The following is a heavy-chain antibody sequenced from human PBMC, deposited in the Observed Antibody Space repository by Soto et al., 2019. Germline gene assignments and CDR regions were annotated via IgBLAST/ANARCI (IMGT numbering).Heavy chain of an antibody. J-gene: IGHJ6*02. CDR3: AREVNNYYGMDV. CDR1: GASISSDDYY. V-gene: IGHV4-30-4*01. CDR2: ISYSGST. Sequence: QVQLQESGPGLVKPSQTLSLTCSISGASISSDDYYWSWFRQPPGKGLEWIGYISYSGSTYHNPSLKSRITISVDTSKTQFSLILSSVTAADTAVFYCAREVNNYYGMDVWGQGTTVTVSS.